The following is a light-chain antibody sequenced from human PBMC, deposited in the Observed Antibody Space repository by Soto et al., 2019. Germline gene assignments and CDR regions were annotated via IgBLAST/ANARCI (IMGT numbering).Light chain of an antibody. CDR1: SSDVGGYTY. V-gene: IGLV2-8*01. CDR3: SSYAGSNNFGVV. J-gene: IGLJ2*01. CDR2: EVS. Sequence: QSALTQPPSASGSPGQSVTISCTGTSSDVGGYTYVSWYQQHPGKAPKLMIYEVSKRPSGVPDRFSGSKSGNTASLTVSGLQAEDEADYYCSSYAGSNNFGVVFGGGTKVTVL.